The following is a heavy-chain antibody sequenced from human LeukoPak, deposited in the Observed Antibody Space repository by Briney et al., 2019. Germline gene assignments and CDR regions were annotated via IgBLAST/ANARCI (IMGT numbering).Heavy chain of an antibody. Sequence: PSETLSLTCTVSGGSISSYYWSWIRQPPGKGLEWIGYIYYSGSTNYNPSLKSRVTISVDTSKNQFSLKLSSVTAADTAVYHCARAQYDRSYYYMDVWGKGTTVTVSS. CDR1: GGSISSYY. CDR3: ARAQYDRSYYYMDV. V-gene: IGHV4-59*01. D-gene: IGHD1-1*01. CDR2: IYYSGST. J-gene: IGHJ6*03.